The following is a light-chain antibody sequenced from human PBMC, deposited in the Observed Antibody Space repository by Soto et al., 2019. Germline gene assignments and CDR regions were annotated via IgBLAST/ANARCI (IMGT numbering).Light chain of an antibody. J-gene: IGKJ1*01. Sequence: DIQMTQSPSTLSASIGDRITITCRASQSVSSWLAWYQQKPGKAPKLLIYKASTLASGIPSRFSGCGSGTEFTLSISSLQPDDFETYYCQQYSSYPRTFGQGTRVEIK. V-gene: IGKV1-5*03. CDR2: KAS. CDR3: QQYSSYPRT. CDR1: QSVSSW.